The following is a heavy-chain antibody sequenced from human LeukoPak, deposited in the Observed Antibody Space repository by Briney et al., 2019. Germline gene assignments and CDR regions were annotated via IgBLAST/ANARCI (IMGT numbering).Heavy chain of an antibody. D-gene: IGHD5-24*01. Sequence: SETLSLTCTGSDGSISSYYWSWIRQPPGKGLEWIGYIYYSGSTNYNPSLKSRVTISVDTSKNQFSLKLSSVTAADTAVYYCARSTRWLPFDYWGQGTLVTVSS. V-gene: IGHV4-59*08. CDR3: ARSTRWLPFDY. CDR1: DGSISSYY. CDR2: IYYSGST. J-gene: IGHJ4*02.